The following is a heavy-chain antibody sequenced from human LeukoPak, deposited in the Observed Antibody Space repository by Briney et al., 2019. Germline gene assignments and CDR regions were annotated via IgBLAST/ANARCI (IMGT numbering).Heavy chain of an antibody. Sequence: PGGSLRLSCAASGFTFSSYSMNWVRQAPGKGLEWVSSISSSSSYIYYADSVKGRFTISRDNAKNSLYLQMNSLGAEDTAVYYCARDGSVATIQSDGMDVWGQGTTVTVSS. V-gene: IGHV3-21*01. D-gene: IGHD5-12*01. J-gene: IGHJ6*02. CDR1: GFTFSSYS. CDR3: ARDGSVATIQSDGMDV. CDR2: ISSSSSYI.